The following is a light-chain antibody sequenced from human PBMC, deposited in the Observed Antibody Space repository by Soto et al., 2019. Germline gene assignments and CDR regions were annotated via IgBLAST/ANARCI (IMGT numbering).Light chain of an antibody. CDR1: RSVSNY. Sequence: EIVLTQSPATLSLSPGDSATLSCRASRSVSNYLAGYQQKPGQAPRLLIYDASSRPTDIPARFSGSGSGTDFTLTISSLEPEDFALYYCQQRSNWPITFGQGTRVEIK. CDR2: DAS. V-gene: IGKV3-11*01. CDR3: QQRSNWPIT. J-gene: IGKJ5*01.